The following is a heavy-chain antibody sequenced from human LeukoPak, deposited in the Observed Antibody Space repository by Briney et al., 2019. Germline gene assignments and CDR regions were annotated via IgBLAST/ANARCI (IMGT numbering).Heavy chain of an antibody. CDR2: INSDGSST. CDR1: GFTFSSYW. Sequence: GGALRLSCAASGFTFSSYWMHWVRQAPGKGLVWVSRINSDGSSTSYADSVKGRFTISRDNAKNTLYLQMNSLRAEDTAMYYCARDQGAATNWFDPWGQGTLVTVSS. D-gene: IGHD6-13*01. J-gene: IGHJ5*02. V-gene: IGHV3-74*01. CDR3: ARDQGAATNWFDP.